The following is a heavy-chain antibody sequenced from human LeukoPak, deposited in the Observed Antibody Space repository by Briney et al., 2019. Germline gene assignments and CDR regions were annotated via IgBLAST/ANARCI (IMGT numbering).Heavy chain of an antibody. V-gene: IGHV1-58*01. Sequence: ASVKVSCKASEFTFTSSAVQWVRQARGQRLEWIRWIVVGSDNTNYAQKFQGRVTMTRDTSTSTVYMELSSLRSEDTAVYYCASQRYGALDYWGQGTLVTVSS. J-gene: IGHJ4*02. CDR3: ASQRYGALDY. CDR1: EFTFTSSA. CDR2: IVVGSDNT. D-gene: IGHD4-17*01.